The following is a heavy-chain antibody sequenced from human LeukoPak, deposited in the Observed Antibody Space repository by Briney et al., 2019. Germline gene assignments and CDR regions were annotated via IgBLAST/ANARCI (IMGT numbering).Heavy chain of an antibody. J-gene: IGHJ4*02. CDR2: IKHDGSEK. D-gene: IGHD5-12*01. Sequence: GGSLRLSCAASGFTFSSYWMSWVRQAPGKGLEWVASIKHDGSEKYYVASVKGRFTISKDNAKNSVFLQMNDLRGEDTAVYYCVKGRGGYVKYKTFDYWGQGTLVTVSS. CDR1: GFTFSSYW. CDR3: VKGRGGYVKYKTFDY. V-gene: IGHV3-7*01.